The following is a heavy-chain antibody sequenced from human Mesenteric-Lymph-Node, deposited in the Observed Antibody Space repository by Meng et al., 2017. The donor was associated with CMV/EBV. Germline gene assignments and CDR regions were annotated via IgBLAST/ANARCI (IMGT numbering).Heavy chain of an antibody. CDR2: TYYRSKWYN. D-gene: IGHD6-6*01. CDR3: ARGGRGSSSKWFDP. CDR1: GDSVSSNSAA. J-gene: IGHJ5*02. V-gene: IGHV6-1*01. Sequence: LRLSCAISGDSVSSNSAAWNWIRQSPSRGLEWLGRTYYRSKWYNDYAVSVKSRITINLDTSKNQFSLQLNSVMPEDTAVYYCARGGRGSSSKWFDPWGQGIPVTVSS.